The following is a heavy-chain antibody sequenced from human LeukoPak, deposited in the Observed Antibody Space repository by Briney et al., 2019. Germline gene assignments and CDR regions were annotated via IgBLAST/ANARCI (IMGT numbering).Heavy chain of an antibody. CDR2: IYYSGRT. CDR3: ARLRGGSYAPDAYFYYGMDV. V-gene: IGHV4-59*08. CDR1: GDSISTYY. D-gene: IGHD1-26*01. Sequence: SETLSLTCTVSGDSISTYYWTWLRQPPGKGLEWLGYIYYSGRTNYNPSLKSRVTISVDTSKNQFSLKLRSVTASDTAVYYCARLRGGSYAPDAYFYYGMDVWGQGTTVIVSS. J-gene: IGHJ6*02.